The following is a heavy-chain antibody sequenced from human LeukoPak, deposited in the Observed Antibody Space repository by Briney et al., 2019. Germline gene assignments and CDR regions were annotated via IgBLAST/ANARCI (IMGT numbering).Heavy chain of an antibody. CDR1: GFTFSTYW. CDR3: ARGGGYCGGDCYGIDY. CDR2: INSDGSST. D-gene: IGHD2-21*01. J-gene: IGHJ4*02. V-gene: IGHV3-74*01. Sequence: GGSLRLSCEASGFTFSTYWMHWVRQAPGKGLVWVSRINSDGSSTTYADSVQGRFTISRDNAKNSLYLQMNSLRAEDTAVYYCARGGGYCGGDCYGIDYWGQGTLVTVSS.